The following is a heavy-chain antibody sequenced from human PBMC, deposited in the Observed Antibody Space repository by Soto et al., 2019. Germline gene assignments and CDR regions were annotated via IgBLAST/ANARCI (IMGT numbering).Heavy chain of an antibody. CDR2: ISHHSNYV. Sequence: EVQLVESGGGLVKPGGSLRLSCAASGFRFSDYSMNWVRQAPGKGLEWASSISHHSNYVFYADSVKGRFTISRDNAKNSLYLQMNTLRVDHTAIYYCARGAPLCSGGSCYPIDSWGQGTLVTVSS. CDR1: GFRFSDYS. CDR3: ARGAPLCSGGSCYPIDS. D-gene: IGHD2-15*01. J-gene: IGHJ4*02. V-gene: IGHV3-21*02.